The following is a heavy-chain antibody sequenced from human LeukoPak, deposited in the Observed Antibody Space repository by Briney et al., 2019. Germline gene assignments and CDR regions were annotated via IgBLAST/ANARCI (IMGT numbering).Heavy chain of an antibody. D-gene: IGHD3-10*01. CDR1: GFTFSDYY. V-gene: IGHV3-11*06. CDR3: ARFITTVRGVIPENWFDP. J-gene: IGHJ5*02. CDR2: ISSSSSYT. Sequence: GGSLRLSCAASGFTFSDYYMSWIRQAPGKGLEWVSYISSSSSYTNYADSVKGRFTISRDNAKNSLYLQMNSLRAEDTAVYYCARFITTVRGVIPENWFDPWGQGTLVTVSS.